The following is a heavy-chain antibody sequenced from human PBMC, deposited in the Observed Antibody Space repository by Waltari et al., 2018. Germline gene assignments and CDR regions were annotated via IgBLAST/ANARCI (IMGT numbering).Heavy chain of an antibody. D-gene: IGHD4-17*01. CDR2: IIPMFKKP. CDR1: GDVFENYA. Sequence: VQLVQSGAEVKKPGSSVRVSCKTSGDVFENYAISWVRQAPGKGLEWMGGIIPMFKKPNYAQRFEGTVTITADESTSTGYMELTGLTSEDTAIYYCARGSKFGDYGDLDYWGQGTLVTVSS. CDR3: ARGSKFGDYGDLDY. J-gene: IGHJ4*02. V-gene: IGHV1-69*01.